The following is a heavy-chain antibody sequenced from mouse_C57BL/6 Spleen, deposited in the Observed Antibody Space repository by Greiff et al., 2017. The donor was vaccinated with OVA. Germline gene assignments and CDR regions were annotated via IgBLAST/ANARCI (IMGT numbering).Heavy chain of an antibody. V-gene: IGHV14-3*01. CDR3: ARDSSGYPYYFDY. J-gene: IGHJ2*01. Sequence: EVKLVESVAELVRPGASVKLSCTASGFNIKNTYMHWVKQRPEQGLEWIGRIDPANGNTKYAPKFQGKATITADTSSNTAYLQLSSLTSEDTAIYYCARDSSGYPYYFDYWGQGTTLTVSS. D-gene: IGHD3-2*02. CDR1: GFNIKNTY. CDR2: IDPANGNT.